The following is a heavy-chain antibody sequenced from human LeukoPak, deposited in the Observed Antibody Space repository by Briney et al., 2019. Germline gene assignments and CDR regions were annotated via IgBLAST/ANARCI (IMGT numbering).Heavy chain of an antibody. J-gene: IGHJ4*02. CDR2: LYIGGNT. CDR1: GLTVNNNY. CDR3: MTAAGYNFGQY. D-gene: IGHD5-18*01. Sequence: GGSLRLSCAASGLTVNNNYMNWVRQAPGKGLEWVSALYIGGNTYYADSVRGRFTIFRDNSKNTLYLQMNSLRAEDTAIYYCMTAAGYNFGQYWGQGTLVTVSS. V-gene: IGHV3-53*01.